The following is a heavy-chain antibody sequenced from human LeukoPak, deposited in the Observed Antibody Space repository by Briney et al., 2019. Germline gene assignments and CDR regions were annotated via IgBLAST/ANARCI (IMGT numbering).Heavy chain of an antibody. J-gene: IGHJ3*02. CDR3: ARGIVGVILHALEI. CDR2: ISGSGDRI. Sequence: GGSLRLSCAASGFTFSSYSMNWVRRAPGKGLEWVSGISGSGDRIFYADSVKGRFTISRDNSKNTLYLQMNSLGAEDTAIYYCARGIVGVILHALEIWGQGTIVTVSS. D-gene: IGHD3-22*01. V-gene: IGHV3-23*01. CDR1: GFTFSSYS.